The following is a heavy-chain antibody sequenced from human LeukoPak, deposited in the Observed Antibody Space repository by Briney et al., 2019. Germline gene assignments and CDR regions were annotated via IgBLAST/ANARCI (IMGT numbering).Heavy chain of an antibody. V-gene: IGHV3-7*01. CDR2: IKEVGGEK. CDR3: ARSGSDFDY. CDR1: GFTFSNYW. D-gene: IGHD3-3*01. J-gene: IGHJ4*02. Sequence: GGSLRLSCEASGFTFSNYWMSWVSQTPGEGLEWVANIKEVGGEKNYVDSVKGRFTLSRDNAKNSLYLQMNSLRTEHTAVYYCARSGSDFDYWGQGTLVSVSS.